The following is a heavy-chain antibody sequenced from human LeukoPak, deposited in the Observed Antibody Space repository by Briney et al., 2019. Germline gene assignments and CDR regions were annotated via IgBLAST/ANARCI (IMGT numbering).Heavy chain of an antibody. Sequence: GGSLRLSCATSGFTFSSNWMSWVRHVPGRGLDWVANIKPDGSAGYYAASVKGRFTIVRDNAYNSLYLQMNSLRVEDTAIYFCARFTRRYSGDYWGQGTLVSVSS. CDR2: IKPDGSAG. D-gene: IGHD1-26*01. J-gene: IGHJ4*02. CDR3: ARFTRRYSGDY. CDR1: GFTFSSNW. V-gene: IGHV3-7*03.